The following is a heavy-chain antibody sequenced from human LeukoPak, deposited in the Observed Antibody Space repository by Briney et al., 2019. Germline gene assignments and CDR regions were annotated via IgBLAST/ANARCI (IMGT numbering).Heavy chain of an antibody. CDR2: ISSSVRT. CDR1: GGSISSTIYY. CDR3: ARHIVRYYDSSGYYYGLYS. D-gene: IGHD3-22*01. J-gene: IGHJ4*02. Sequence: KPSETLSLSSTVSGGSISSTIYYWGWIRQPPGRGLELIGSISSSVRTYYIPSPKTPVTIFVDTCINKFSLNLRYLTSADTAVYYCARHIVRYYDSSGYYYGLYSWGQGTLVTVSS. V-gene: IGHV4-39*01.